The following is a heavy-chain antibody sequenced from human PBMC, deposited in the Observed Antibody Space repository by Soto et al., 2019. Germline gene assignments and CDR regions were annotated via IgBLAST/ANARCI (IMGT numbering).Heavy chain of an antibody. J-gene: IGHJ5*02. V-gene: IGHV4-39*01. CDR2: IYYSGST. Sequence: SETLSLTCTVSGGSISSSSYYWGWIRQPPGKGLEWIGSIYYSGSTYHNPSLKSRVTISVDTSKNQFSLKLSSVTAADTAVYYCARGSGIAAYNWFDPWGQGTLVTVSS. CDR1: GGSISSSSYY. CDR3: ARGSGIAAYNWFDP. D-gene: IGHD6-13*01.